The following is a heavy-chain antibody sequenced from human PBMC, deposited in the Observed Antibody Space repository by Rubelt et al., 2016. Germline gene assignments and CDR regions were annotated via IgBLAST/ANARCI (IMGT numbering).Heavy chain of an antibody. Sequence: QVQLQESGPGLVKPSETLSLTCTVSGGSISSYYWSWIRQPPGKGLEWIGYIYYSGSTNYNPSLKSRVTISLDTSKNPFSLRLSSVTAADTAVYYCARDRPPCYSSSLIGHYFDYWGQGTLVTVSS. CDR3: ARDRPPCYSSSLIGHYFDY. V-gene: IGHV4-59*01. CDR1: GGSISSYY. CDR2: IYYSGST. J-gene: IGHJ4*02. D-gene: IGHD6-6*01.